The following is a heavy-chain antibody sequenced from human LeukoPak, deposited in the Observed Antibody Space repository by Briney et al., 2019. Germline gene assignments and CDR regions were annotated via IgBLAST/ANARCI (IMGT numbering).Heavy chain of an antibody. J-gene: IGHJ3*02. CDR3: ARADCTGTSCPLFDAFDI. V-gene: IGHV3-48*04. D-gene: IGHD2-2*01. Sequence: PGGSLRLSCVVSGFTFSSYSMNWVRQAPGKGLEWVLYISSSGSIVYYADSVKGRFTISRDNAKNSVYLQMNSLRAEDTAVYYCARADCTGTSCPLFDAFDIWGQGTMVTASS. CDR1: GFTFSSYS. CDR2: ISSSGSIV.